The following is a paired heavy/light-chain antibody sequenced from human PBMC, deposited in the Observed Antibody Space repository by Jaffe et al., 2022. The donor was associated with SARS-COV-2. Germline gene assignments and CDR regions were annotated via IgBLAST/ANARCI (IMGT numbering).Heavy chain of an antibody. Sequence: EVQLVESGGGLVQPGGSLRLSCAASGFTLGSYSMNWIRQAPGKGLEWISFISTNGATIYYADSVKGRFAISRDNAKGSLYLQMNSLGAEDTAVYYCARDPAGAGYFDYWGQGVLVTVSS. V-gene: IGHV3-48*01. D-gene: IGHD6-13*01. CDR3: ARDPAGAGYFDY. CDR2: ISTNGATI. CDR1: GFTLGSYS. J-gene: IGHJ4*02.
Light chain of an antibody. J-gene: IGLJ3*02. V-gene: IGLV1-40*01. CDR1: SSNIGAGYY. Sequence: QSILTQPPSVSGAPGQRVTISCTGSSSNIGAGYYVHWYQQFPGTAPKLLIYENSNRPSGVPDRFSGSKAGTSASLAISGLQAEDESDYYCQSYDYSLNDWVFGGGTKLTVL. CDR2: ENS. CDR3: QSYDYSLNDWV.